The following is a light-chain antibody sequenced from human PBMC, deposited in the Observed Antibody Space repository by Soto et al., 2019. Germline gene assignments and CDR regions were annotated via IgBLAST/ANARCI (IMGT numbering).Light chain of an antibody. Sequence: DIQLTQSPSFLSASVGDRDTITCRASQGINSYLAWYQQKPGKVPKLLIYAASTLQSGVPSRFSGSGSGTEFTLTISSLQPEDFATYYCQQINSYPITFGQWTRLEIK. CDR2: AAS. CDR3: QQINSYPIT. J-gene: IGKJ5*01. V-gene: IGKV1-9*01. CDR1: QGINSY.